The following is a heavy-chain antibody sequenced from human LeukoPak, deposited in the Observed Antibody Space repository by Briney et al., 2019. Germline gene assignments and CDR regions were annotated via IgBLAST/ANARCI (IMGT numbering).Heavy chain of an antibody. Sequence: SETLSLTCAVYGGSFSGYYWSWIRQPPGKGLEWIGEINHSGSTNYNPSLKSRVTISVDTSKNQFSLKLSSVTAADTAVYYCASVLLWFGKGYMGVWGKGTTVTVSS. J-gene: IGHJ6*03. CDR3: ASVLLWFGKGYMGV. CDR1: GGSFSGYY. CDR2: INHSGST. V-gene: IGHV4-34*01. D-gene: IGHD3-10*01.